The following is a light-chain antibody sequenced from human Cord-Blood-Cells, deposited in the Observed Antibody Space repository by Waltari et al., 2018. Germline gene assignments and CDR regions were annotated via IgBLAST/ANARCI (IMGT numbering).Light chain of an antibody. Sequence: QSAMTQPPSVSGSPGQSVLISCTGSRSEVGRYPSVSWYQPPPGTAPKLMIYEVRKRPSGVPARFSGSKSGNTASLTISGLQAEDEADYYCSSYTSSSTWVFGGGTKLTVL. CDR2: EVR. J-gene: IGLJ3*02. V-gene: IGLV2-18*02. CDR1: RSEVGRYPS. CDR3: SSYTSSSTWV.